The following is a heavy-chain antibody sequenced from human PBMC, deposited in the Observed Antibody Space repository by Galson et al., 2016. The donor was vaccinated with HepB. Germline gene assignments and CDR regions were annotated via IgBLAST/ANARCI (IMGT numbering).Heavy chain of an antibody. D-gene: IGHD3-3*01. CDR1: GFTFSSYN. V-gene: IGHV3-48*03. CDR3: ARDSRASFGEPNWFDP. J-gene: IGHJ5*02. CDR2: ISATGTTI. Sequence: SLRLSCAASGFTFSSYNMNWVRQVPGKGLDWISYISATGTTIDYADSVKGRFIISRDNAKNSLYLQMNSLRAEDTAFYYCARDSRASFGEPNWFDPWGQGTLVFVSS.